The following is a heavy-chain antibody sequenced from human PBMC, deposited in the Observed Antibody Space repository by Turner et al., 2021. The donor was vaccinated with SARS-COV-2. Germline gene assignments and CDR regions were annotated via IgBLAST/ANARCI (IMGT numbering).Heavy chain of an antibody. CDR2: IWYDGSNE. D-gene: IGHD4-17*01. Sequence: QLQLVESGGGVVHPWMSLRLSCAASVFTFSAFGMHWVRQAPGKGREWVELIWYDGSNEYYAESVKGRFTISRDKSKDTWYLQLKSVRAEDTAVYYCARGREYGDYKIGWFDPWGQGTLVTVSS. CDR3: ARGREYGDYKIGWFDP. CDR1: VFTFSAFG. J-gene: IGHJ5*02. V-gene: IGHV3-33*01.